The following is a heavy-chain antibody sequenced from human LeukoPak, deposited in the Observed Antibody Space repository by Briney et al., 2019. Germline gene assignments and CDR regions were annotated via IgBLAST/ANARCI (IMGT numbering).Heavy chain of an antibody. Sequence: SETLSLTCAVSGGSISSSNWWSWVRQPPGKGLEWIGEIYHSGSTNYNPSLKSRVTISVDKSKNQFSLKLSSVTAADTAVYYCASGQNYYGSGTHLYWFDPWGQGTLVTVSS. CDR1: GGSISSSNW. D-gene: IGHD3-10*01. V-gene: IGHV4-4*02. CDR3: ASGQNYYGSGTHLYWFDP. CDR2: IYHSGST. J-gene: IGHJ5*02.